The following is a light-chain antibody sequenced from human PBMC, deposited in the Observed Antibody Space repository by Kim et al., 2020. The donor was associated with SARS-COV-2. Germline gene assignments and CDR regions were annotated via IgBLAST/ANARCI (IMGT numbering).Light chain of an antibody. V-gene: IGKV3-20*01. CDR2: GAS. CDR3: QQYGSSLRT. CDR1: QSVTSSY. J-gene: IGKJ4*02. Sequence: PGERATLSCRASQSVTSSYLAWYQQKPGQPPRLLIYGASKRATGIPDRFSGRGSGTDFTLTISRLESEDLAVYYCQQYGSSLRTFGGGTKVDIK.